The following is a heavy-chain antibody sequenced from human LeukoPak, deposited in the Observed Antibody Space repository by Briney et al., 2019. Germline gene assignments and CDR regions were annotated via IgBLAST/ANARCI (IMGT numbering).Heavy chain of an antibody. CDR2: ISGSGGST. J-gene: IGHJ5*02. Sequence: GGSLRLSCAASGFTFSSYSMNWVRQAPGKGLEWVSAISGSGGSTYYADSVKGRFTISRDNSKNTLYLQMNSLRAEDTAVYYCAKDRLVRGFDPWGQGTLVTVSS. V-gene: IGHV3-23*01. D-gene: IGHD3-10*01. CDR1: GFTFSSYS. CDR3: AKDRLVRGFDP.